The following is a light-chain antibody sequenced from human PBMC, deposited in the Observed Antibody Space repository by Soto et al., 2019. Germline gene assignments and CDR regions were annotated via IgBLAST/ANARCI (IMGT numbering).Light chain of an antibody. CDR2: DAF. Sequence: EVVLTQSPATLSLSPGERATLSCRASQSVSISLAWYQQKPGQAPRLLIYDAFNRATGIPARFSGSGSGTDFTLTISSLEPEDFAVYYCQQGGAFGPGTKVDIK. CDR1: QSVSIS. J-gene: IGKJ3*01. CDR3: QQGGA. V-gene: IGKV3-11*01.